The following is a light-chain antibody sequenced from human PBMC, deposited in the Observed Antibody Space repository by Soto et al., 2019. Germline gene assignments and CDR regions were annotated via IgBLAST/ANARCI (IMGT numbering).Light chain of an antibody. CDR2: AAS. Sequence: AIQMTQSPSSLSASVGDRVTITCRASQGIRTDLGWYQQKPGKPPKLLIYAASNLQSGVPSRFSGSGSGTDFTLTISSLQPEDFATYYCLQDYNYPLTFGGGTKVEIK. CDR3: LQDYNYPLT. CDR1: QGIRTD. V-gene: IGKV1-6*01. J-gene: IGKJ4*01.